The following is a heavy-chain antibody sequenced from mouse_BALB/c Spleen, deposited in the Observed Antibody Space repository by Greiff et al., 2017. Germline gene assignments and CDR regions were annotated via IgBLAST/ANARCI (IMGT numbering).Heavy chain of an antibody. J-gene: IGHJ4*01. CDR3: ARVDYGRGYAMDY. CDR2: ISSGSSTI. Sequence: DVMLVESGGGLVQPGGSRKLSCAASGFTFSSFGMHWVRQAPEKGLEWVAYISSGSSTIYYADTVKGRFTISRDNPKNTLFLQMTSLRSEDTAMYYCARVDYGRGYAMDYWGQGTSVTVSS. CDR1: GFTFSSFG. V-gene: IGHV5-17*02. D-gene: IGHD1-1*01.